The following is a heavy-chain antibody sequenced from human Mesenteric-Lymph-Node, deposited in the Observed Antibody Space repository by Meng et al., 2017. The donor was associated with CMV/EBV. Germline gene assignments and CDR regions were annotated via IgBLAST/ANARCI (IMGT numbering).Heavy chain of an antibody. CDR3: ARPLGYCSSTSCHTGGIGY. J-gene: IGHJ4*02. CDR1: FSRFA. V-gene: IGHV3-30*04. CDR2: ISYDGSNK. Sequence: FSRFAMHWVRQDPGKGLEWVAVISYDGSNKYYADSVKGRFTSSRDNSKNTLYLKMNSLRAEDTAVYYCARPLGYCSSTSCHTGGIGYWGQGTLVTVSS. D-gene: IGHD2-2*02.